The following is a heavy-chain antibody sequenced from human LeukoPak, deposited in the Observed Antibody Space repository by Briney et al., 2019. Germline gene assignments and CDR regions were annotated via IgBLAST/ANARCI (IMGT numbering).Heavy chain of an antibody. D-gene: IGHD4-17*01. Sequence: GGSLRLSCSASEFTFSNFWMSWVRQALGKGPEWVANIKQDGSEKYYVDSVKGRFTISRDNAETSLHLQMNSLRAEDTAVYYCARGGNHGDYWYFDLWGRGTLVTVSS. J-gene: IGHJ2*01. V-gene: IGHV3-7*01. CDR2: IKQDGSEK. CDR1: EFTFSNFW. CDR3: ARGGNHGDYWYFDL.